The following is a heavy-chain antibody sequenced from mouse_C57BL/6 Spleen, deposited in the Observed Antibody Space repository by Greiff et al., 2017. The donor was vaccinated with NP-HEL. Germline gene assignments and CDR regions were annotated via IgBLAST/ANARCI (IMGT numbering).Heavy chain of an antibody. V-gene: IGHV3-6*01. J-gene: IGHJ2*01. CDR1: GYSITSGYY. Sequence: EVQLQQSGPGLVKPSQSLSLTCSVTGYSITSGYYWNWIRQFPGNKLEWMGYISYDGSNNYNPSLKNRISITRDTSKNQFFLKLNSVTTEDTATYYCARRVVAFDYWGQGTTLTVSS. CDR3: ARRVVAFDY. CDR2: ISYDGSN. D-gene: IGHD1-1*01.